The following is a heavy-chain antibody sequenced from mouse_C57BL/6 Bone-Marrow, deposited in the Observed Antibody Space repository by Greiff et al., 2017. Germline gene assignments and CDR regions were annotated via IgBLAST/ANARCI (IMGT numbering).Heavy chain of an antibody. Sequence: EVQVVESGGGLVKPGGSLKLSCAASGFTFSSYAMSWVRQTPEKRLEWVATISDGGSYTYYPDNVKGRFTISRDNAKNNLYLQMSHLKSEDTAMYYCARENYSIYIDYWGQGTTLTVSS. CDR2: ISDGGSYT. CDR3: ARENYSIYIDY. V-gene: IGHV5-4*01. CDR1: GFTFSSYA. J-gene: IGHJ2*01. D-gene: IGHD2-5*01.